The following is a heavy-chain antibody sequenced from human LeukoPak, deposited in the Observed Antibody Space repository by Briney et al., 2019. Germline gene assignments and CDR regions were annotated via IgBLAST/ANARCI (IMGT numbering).Heavy chain of an antibody. CDR2: IIPIFGTA. CDR1: GGTFSSYA. D-gene: IGHD2-15*01. J-gene: IGHJ4*02. Sequence: SVKVSCKASGGTFSSYAISWVRQAPGQGREWMGRIIPIFGTANYAQKFQGRVTITTDESTSTAYMELSSLRSEDTAVYYCAREYCSGGSCRDYWGQGTLVTVSS. V-gene: IGHV1-69*05. CDR3: AREYCSGGSCRDY.